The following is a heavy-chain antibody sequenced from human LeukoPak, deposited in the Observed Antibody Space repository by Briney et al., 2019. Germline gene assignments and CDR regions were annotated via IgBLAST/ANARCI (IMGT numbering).Heavy chain of an antibody. CDR3: GRGLWWSWYYIDF. Sequence: GASVKVSCKASGYTFTSYYMHWVRQAPGQEPEWMGVINPSGGGTSYAQKLQGRITMTRDTSTNTVYMELSSLISEDTAVYYCGRGLWWSWYYIDFWGQGTLVTVSS. V-gene: IGHV1-46*04. CDR1: GYTFTSYY. CDR2: INPSGGGT. D-gene: IGHD2-15*01. J-gene: IGHJ4*02.